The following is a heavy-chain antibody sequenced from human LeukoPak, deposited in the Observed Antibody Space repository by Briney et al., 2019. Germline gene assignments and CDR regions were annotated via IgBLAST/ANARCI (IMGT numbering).Heavy chain of an antibody. Sequence: SETLSLTCTVPAGSISNSFWNWVRQPPGKGLEWIAYIHTSGSTNYNPAFKSRVTLSVDTSKSQFSLRLNSVTASDTAVYYCANSYDGKIVPFDNWGQGTLVTVSS. D-gene: IGHD4-23*01. CDR3: ANSYDGKIVPFDN. CDR2: IHTSGST. V-gene: IGHV4-4*09. J-gene: IGHJ4*02. CDR1: AGSISNSF.